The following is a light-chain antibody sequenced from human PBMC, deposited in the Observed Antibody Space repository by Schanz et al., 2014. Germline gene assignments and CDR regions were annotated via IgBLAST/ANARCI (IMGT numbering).Light chain of an antibody. J-gene: IGLJ3*02. CDR3: SSWTTSNTLV. CDR2: AGT. CDR1: SSDAGSYDL. Sequence: QSALTQPASVSGSPGQSITISCTGTSSDAGSYDLVSWYQQHPGKAPKLMIYAGTKRPSGVSNRFSGSNSDNTASLTISGLQAEDEADYYCSSWTTSNTLVFGGGTKLTVL. V-gene: IGLV2-14*02.